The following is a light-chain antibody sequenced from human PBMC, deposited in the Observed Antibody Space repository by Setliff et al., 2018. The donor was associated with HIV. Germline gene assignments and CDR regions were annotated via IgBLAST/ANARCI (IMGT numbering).Light chain of an antibody. J-gene: IGLJ1*01. V-gene: IGLV2-14*03. CDR3: SIHRSRGYV. CDR1: GSDVATSKY. Sequence: QSALAQPASVSGSPGQSITISCTGTGSDVATSKYVSWYQQHPGKAPKLIIYDIVTRPSGVSNRFSGSKSGGTASLTISGLQAEDEADYYCSIHRSRGYVFGSETKV. CDR2: DIV.